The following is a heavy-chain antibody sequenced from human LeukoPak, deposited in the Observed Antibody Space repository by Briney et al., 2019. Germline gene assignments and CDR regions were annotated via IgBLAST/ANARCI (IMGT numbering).Heavy chain of an antibody. J-gene: IGHJ4*02. CDR1: GFTVSSNY. V-gene: IGHV3-66*01. Sequence: PGGSLRLSCAASGFTVSSNYMSWVRQAPGRGLEWVSVIYSGGSTYYADSVKGRFTISRDNAKDTLYLQMTSLRAEDTAVYYCVKDQGVRGVFDYWGQGTLVTVSS. CDR3: VKDQGVRGVFDY. D-gene: IGHD3-10*01. CDR2: IYSGGST.